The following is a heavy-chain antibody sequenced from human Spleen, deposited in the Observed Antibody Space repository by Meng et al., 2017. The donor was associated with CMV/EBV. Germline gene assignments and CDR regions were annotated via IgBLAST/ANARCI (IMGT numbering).Heavy chain of an antibody. Sequence: GGSLRLSCAASGFTFSSYAMSWVRQAPGKGLEWVSAISGSGGSTYYADSVKGRFTISRDNAKNSLHLQLNSLRAEDTAVYFCARDQECSSTSCNIEDYYYYYGMDVWGQGTTVTVSS. V-gene: IGHV3-23*01. J-gene: IGHJ6*02. CDR1: GFTFSSYA. CDR2: ISGSGGST. D-gene: IGHD2-2*02. CDR3: ARDQECSSTSCNIEDYYYYYGMDV.